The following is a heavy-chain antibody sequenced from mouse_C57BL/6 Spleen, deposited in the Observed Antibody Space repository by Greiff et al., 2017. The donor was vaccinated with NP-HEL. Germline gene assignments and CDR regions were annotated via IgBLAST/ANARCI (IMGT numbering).Heavy chain of an antibody. CDR2: INYDGSST. CDR3: ARDGSNYWYFDV. Sequence: EVQLVESEGGLVQPGSSMKLSCTASGFTFSDYYMAWVRQVPEKGLEWVANINYDGSSTYYLDSLKSRFIISRDNAKNILYLQMSSLKSEDTATYYCARDGSNYWYFDVWGTGTTVTVSS. D-gene: IGHD2-5*01. V-gene: IGHV5-16*01. J-gene: IGHJ1*03. CDR1: GFTFSDYY.